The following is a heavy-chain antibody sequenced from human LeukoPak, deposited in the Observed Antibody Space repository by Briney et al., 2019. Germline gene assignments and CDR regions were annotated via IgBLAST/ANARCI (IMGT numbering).Heavy chain of an antibody. CDR1: GGSFSGYY. CDR2: INHSGST. D-gene: IGHD6-6*01. CDR3: ARGYTYSSSSDCWFDP. Sequence: SETLSLTCAVYGGSFSGYYWSWIRQPPGKGLEWTGEINHSGSTNYNPSLKSRVTISVDTSKNQFSLKLSSVTAADTAVYYCARGYTYSSSSDCWFDPWAREPWSPSPQ. V-gene: IGHV4-34*01. J-gene: IGHJ5*02.